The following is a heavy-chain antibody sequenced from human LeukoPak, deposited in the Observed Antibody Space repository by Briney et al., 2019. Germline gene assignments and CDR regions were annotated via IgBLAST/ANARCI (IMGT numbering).Heavy chain of an antibody. J-gene: IGHJ5*02. V-gene: IGHV3-48*03. CDR1: GFTVSSNY. CDR3: ARSAAGGMYNWFDP. CDR2: MSSRGSII. D-gene: IGHD6-13*01. Sequence: GGSLRLSCAASGFTVSSNYMNWVRQAPGKGLEWVSYMSSRGSIIFYADSVKGRFTISRDNAKNSLYLQMDSLRVEDTAVYYCARSAAGGMYNWFDPWGQGTLVTVSS.